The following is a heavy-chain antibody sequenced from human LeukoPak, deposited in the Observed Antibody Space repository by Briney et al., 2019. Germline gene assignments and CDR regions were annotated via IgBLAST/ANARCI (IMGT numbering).Heavy chain of an antibody. CDR1: GGSISSYY. CDR3: ARGPYYADTPGAFDI. CDR2: IYYSGST. J-gene: IGHJ3*02. Sequence: PSETLSLTCTVSGGSISSYYWSWIRQPPGKGLEWIGYIYYSGSTNYNPSLMSRVTISVDTSKNQFSLKLSSVTAADTAVYYCARGPYYADTPGAFDIWGQGTMVTVSS. V-gene: IGHV4-59*01. D-gene: IGHD2/OR15-2a*01.